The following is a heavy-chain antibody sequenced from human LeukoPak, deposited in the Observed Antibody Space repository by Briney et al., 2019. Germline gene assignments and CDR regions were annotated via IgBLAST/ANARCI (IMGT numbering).Heavy chain of an antibody. Sequence: PGGSLRLSCAASGFTFSSYSMNWVRQAPGKGLEWVSSISSSSSYIYHADSVKGRFTISRDNAKNSLYLQMNSLRAEDTAVYYCARDLTAAGTPNWFGPWGQGTLVTVSS. V-gene: IGHV3-21*01. D-gene: IGHD6-13*01. J-gene: IGHJ5*02. CDR2: ISSSSSYI. CDR3: ARDLTAAGTPNWFGP. CDR1: GFTFSSYS.